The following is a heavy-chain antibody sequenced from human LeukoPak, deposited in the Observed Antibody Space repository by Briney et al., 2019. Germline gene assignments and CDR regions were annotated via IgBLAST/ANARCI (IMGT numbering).Heavy chain of an antibody. CDR3: ARTHYDILTGYYPDY. CDR2: IYYSGST. CDR1: GGSISSYY. V-gene: IGHV4-59*01. Sequence: PSETLSLTCTVSGGSISSYYWSWIRQPPGKGLEWIGYIYYSGSTNYNPSLKSRVTISVDTSKNQFSLKLSSVTAADTAVYYCARTHYDILTGYYPDYWGQGTLVTVSS. D-gene: IGHD3-9*01. J-gene: IGHJ4*02.